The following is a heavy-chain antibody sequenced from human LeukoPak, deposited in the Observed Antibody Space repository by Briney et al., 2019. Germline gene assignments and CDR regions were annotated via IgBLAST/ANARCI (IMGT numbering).Heavy chain of an antibody. V-gene: IGHV3-15*04. CDR1: GFTFSHAW. Sequence: GGSLRLSCATSGFTFSHAWMSWVRQAPGKGLEWIGRIVSNTEGGTRDYAAPVKGRFTISRDDSKNTLYLQMNSLKTEDTDVYHCITGIRSVYSVYWGQGPLAPV. CDR3: ITGIRSVYSVY. D-gene: IGHD3-22*01. J-gene: IGHJ4*02. CDR2: IVSNTEGGTR.